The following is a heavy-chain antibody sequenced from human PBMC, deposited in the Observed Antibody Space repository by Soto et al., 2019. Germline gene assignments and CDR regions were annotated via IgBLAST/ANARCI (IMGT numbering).Heavy chain of an antibody. J-gene: IGHJ3*02. V-gene: IGHV1-46*01. CDR1: GYTFSSYY. CDR2: INPSGGST. CDR3: ASGSGSLYDISVFGRYDAFDI. D-gene: IGHD3-22*01. Sequence: ASVKVSCKASGYTFSSYYMHWVRQAPGQGLEWMGIINPSGGSTSYAQKFQGRVTMTRDTSTSTVYMELSTLRSEYTAVYSCASGSGSLYDISVFGRYDAFDIWGQGTMVTVSS.